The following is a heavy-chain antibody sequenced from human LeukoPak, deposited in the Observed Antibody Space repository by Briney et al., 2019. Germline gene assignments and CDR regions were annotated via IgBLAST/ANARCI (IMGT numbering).Heavy chain of an antibody. V-gene: IGHV3-7*01. CDR3: WMSWIRQQRDP. Sequence: GGSLRLSCIVSGFSFRDYWMSWVREAPGKGLEWVADISPDGSGKTYVDSVKGSFAISSDYARQSLYVQLGTLTAARKHVYYCWMSWIRQQRDPWGQGTLVTVSS. CDR2: ISPDGSGK. J-gene: IGHJ5*02. CDR1: GFSFRDYW. D-gene: IGHD1-1*01.